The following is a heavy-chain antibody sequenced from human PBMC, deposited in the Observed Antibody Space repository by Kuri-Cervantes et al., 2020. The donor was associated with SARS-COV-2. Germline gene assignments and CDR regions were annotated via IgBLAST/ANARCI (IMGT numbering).Heavy chain of an antibody. J-gene: IGHJ3*02. CDR2: IYYSGST. CDR3: AEGMSYCGGDCYSDAFDI. Sequence: GSLRLSCTVSGGSISSYYWSWIRQPPGKGLEWIGYIYYSGSTNYNPSLKSRVTISVDTSKNQFSLKLSSVTAADTAVYYCAEGMSYCGGDCYSDAFDIWGQGTMVTVSS. D-gene: IGHD2-21*01. V-gene: IGHV4-59*08. CDR1: GGSISSYY.